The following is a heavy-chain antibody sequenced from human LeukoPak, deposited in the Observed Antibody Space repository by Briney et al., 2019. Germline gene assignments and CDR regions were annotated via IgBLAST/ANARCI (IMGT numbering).Heavy chain of an antibody. CDR3: ARRRDGYNPELDY. CDR1: GFTFSNYW. J-gene: IGHJ4*02. Sequence: GGSLRLSCAASGFTFSNYWMSWVRQPPGKGLEWMAVISNDGMRKFHADSVKGRFTISRDNSKNTLYLQMDSLTTEDTTLYYCARRRDGYNPELDYWGQGTLVTVSS. D-gene: IGHD5-24*01. V-gene: IGHV3-30*03. CDR2: ISNDGMRK.